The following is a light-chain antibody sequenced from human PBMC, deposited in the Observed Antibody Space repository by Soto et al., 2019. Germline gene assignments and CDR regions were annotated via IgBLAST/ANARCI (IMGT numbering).Light chain of an antibody. Sequence: DIVLTQSPGTLSLSPGERATLSCRASQSVSSSYLAWYQQKPGLAPRLLMYGASSRATGIPDRFIGSGSGTDFTLTISRLEPEDFAVYYCQQYGRSPWTFGQGTKVEIK. CDR2: GAS. V-gene: IGKV3-20*01. CDR1: QSVSSSY. J-gene: IGKJ1*01. CDR3: QQYGRSPWT.